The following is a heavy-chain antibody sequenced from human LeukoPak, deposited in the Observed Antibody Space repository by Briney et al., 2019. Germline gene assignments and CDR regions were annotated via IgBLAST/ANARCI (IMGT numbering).Heavy chain of an antibody. D-gene: IGHD3-10*02. CDR3: ARDLHYYVAMDV. V-gene: IGHV3-23*01. CDR1: GFTFSSYA. CDR2: NSGSGGRT. J-gene: IGHJ6*02. Sequence: GGSLRLSCAASGFTFSSYAMSWVRQAPGKGLEWVSANSGSGGRTYYADSVKGRFAISRDNSKSMLFLQLNSLRAEDTALYYCARDLHYYVAMDVWGQGTTVTVSS.